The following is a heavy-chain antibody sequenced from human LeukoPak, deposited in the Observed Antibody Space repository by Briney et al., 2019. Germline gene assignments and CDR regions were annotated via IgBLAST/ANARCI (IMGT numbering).Heavy chain of an antibody. CDR2: ISSSGSTI. J-gene: IGHJ4*02. CDR3: ATLSVTYYFDY. V-gene: IGHV3-48*03. CDR1: GFTFSSYE. D-gene: IGHD4-17*01. Sequence: GGSLRLSCAASGFTFSSYEMNWVRQAPGKGLEWVSYISSSGSTIYYADSVKGRFTISRDNAKNSLYLQMNSLRAEDTAVYYCATLSVTYYFDYRGQGTLVTVSS.